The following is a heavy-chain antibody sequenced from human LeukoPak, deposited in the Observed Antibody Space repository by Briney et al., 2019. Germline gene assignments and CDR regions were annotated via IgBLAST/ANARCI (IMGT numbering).Heavy chain of an antibody. D-gene: IGHD3-10*01. V-gene: IGHV3-11*01. CDR2: ISSSGSTI. CDR1: GFTFSDYC. J-gene: IGHJ4*02. CDR3: ARDSDYYGSGGYSYYFDY. Sequence: KPGGSLRLSRAASGFTFSDYCMSWIRQAPGKGLEWVSYISSSGSTIYYADSVKGRFTISRDNAKNSLYLQMNSLRAEDTAVYYCARDSDYYGSGGYSYYFDYWGQGTLVTVSS.